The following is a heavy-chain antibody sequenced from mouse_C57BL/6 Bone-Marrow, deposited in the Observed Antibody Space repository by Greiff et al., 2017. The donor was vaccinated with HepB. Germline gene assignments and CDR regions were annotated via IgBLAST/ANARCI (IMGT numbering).Heavy chain of an antibody. CDR1: GFTFSDYG. D-gene: IGHD2-4*01. CDR3: ARHDDYGETWFAY. CDR2: ISNLAYSI. V-gene: IGHV5-15*01. Sequence: EVQGVESGGGLVQPGGSLKLSCAASGFTFSDYGMAWVRQAPRKGPEWVAFISNLAYSIYYADTVTGRFTISRENAKNTLYLEMSSLRSEDTAMYYCARHDDYGETWFAYWGQGTLVTVSA. J-gene: IGHJ3*01.